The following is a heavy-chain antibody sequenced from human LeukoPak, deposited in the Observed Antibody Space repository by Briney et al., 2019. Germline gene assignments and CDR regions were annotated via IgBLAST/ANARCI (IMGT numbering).Heavy chain of an antibody. V-gene: IGHV3-48*02. CDR2: ISSSSSTI. CDR3: ARDLFKNDYSNTYYYYGMDV. D-gene: IGHD4-17*01. J-gene: IGHJ6*02. Sequence: GGSLRLSCAASGFTFSSYSMNWVRQAPGKGLEWVSYISSSSSTIYYADSVKGRFTISRDNAKNSLYLQMSSLRDEDTAVYYCARDLFKNDYSNTYYYYGMDVWGQGTTVTVSS. CDR1: GFTFSSYS.